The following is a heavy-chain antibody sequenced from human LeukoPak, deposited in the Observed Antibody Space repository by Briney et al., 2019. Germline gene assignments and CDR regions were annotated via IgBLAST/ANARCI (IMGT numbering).Heavy chain of an antibody. CDR2: LYHSGSP. J-gene: IGHJ6*03. D-gene: IGHD6-25*01. CDR1: GGSFSGYY. CDR3: AKSGSAYYYYYMDV. V-gene: IGHV4-38-2*01. Sequence: PSETLSLTCAVYGGSFSGYYWGWIRQPPGRGLEWVGSLYHSGSPYYNPSLKSRVTMSVDTSKNQFSLKLSSVTAADTAVYYCAKSGSAYYYYYMDVWGKGTTVTVSS.